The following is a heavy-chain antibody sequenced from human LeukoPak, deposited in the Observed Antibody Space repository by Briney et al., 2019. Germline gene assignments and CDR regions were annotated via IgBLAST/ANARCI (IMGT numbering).Heavy chain of an antibody. CDR3: AKEVWFGALHRNDY. CDR1: GGSFSGYY. Sequence: SETLSLTCAVYGGSFSGYYWSWIRQPPGKGLEWIGEINHSGSTNYNPSLKSRVTISVDTSKNQFSLKLSSVTAADTAVYYCAKEVWFGALHRNDYWGQGTLVTVSS. V-gene: IGHV4-34*01. CDR2: INHSGST. D-gene: IGHD3-10*01. J-gene: IGHJ4*02.